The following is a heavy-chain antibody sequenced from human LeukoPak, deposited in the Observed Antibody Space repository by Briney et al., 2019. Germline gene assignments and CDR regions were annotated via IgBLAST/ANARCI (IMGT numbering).Heavy chain of an antibody. CDR3: AKISGSYWGALDY. CDR1: GYTFTSYY. D-gene: IGHD1-26*01. Sequence: ASVKVSCKASGYTFTSYYMHWVRQAPGQGLEWMGIINPSGGSTSYAQKFQGRVTMTRDTSTSTVYMELSSLRADDTALYYCAKISGSYWGALDYWGQGTLVTVSS. CDR2: INPSGGST. V-gene: IGHV1-46*01. J-gene: IGHJ4*02.